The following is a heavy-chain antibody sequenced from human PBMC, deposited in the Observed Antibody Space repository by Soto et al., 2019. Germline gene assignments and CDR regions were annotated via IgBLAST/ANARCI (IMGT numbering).Heavy chain of an antibody. CDR2: IIPIFGTA. CDR3: ARTNTAMVTGWFDP. D-gene: IGHD5-18*01. Sequence: QVQLVQSGAEVKKPGSSVKVSCKASGGTFSSYAISWVRQAPGQGLEWMGGIIPIFGTANYAQKFQGRVTITADESTSTAHMELSSLRSEDTAVYYCARTNTAMVTGWFDPWGQGTLVTVSS. CDR1: GGTFSSYA. V-gene: IGHV1-69*12. J-gene: IGHJ5*02.